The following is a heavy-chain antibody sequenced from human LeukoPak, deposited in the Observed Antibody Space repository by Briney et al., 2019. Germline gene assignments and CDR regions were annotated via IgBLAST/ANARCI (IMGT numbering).Heavy chain of an antibody. CDR1: GFTFSSYG. J-gene: IGHJ4*03. Sequence: GGSLRLSCAASGFTFSSYGMHWVRQAPGKGLEWVAVISYDGSNKYYADSVKGRFTISRDNSKNTLYLQMNSLRAEDTAVYYCARERLAVAGTGYFDYWGQGTLVTVSS. CDR2: ISYDGSNK. D-gene: IGHD6-19*01. V-gene: IGHV3-30*03. CDR3: ARERLAVAGTGYFDY.